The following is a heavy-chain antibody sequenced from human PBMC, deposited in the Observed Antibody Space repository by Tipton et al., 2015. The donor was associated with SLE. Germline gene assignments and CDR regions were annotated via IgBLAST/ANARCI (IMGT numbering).Heavy chain of an antibody. V-gene: IGHV4-39*07. D-gene: IGHD5-18*01. CDR2: ISYTGST. Sequence: LRLSCSVSGGSISSGYYYWGWVRQPPGKGLESIGSISYTGSTYYTLSLKSRVSISVDKSKNQFSLKLTSVTAAVTAVYYCARDGYSYPFDYWGQGALVTVSS. CDR3: ARDGYSYPFDY. CDR1: GGSISSGYYY. J-gene: IGHJ4*02.